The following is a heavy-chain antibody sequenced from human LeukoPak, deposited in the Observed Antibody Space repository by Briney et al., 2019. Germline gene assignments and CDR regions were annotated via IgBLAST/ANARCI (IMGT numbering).Heavy chain of an antibody. J-gene: IGHJ4*02. Sequence: SETLSLTCTVSVDSISSTSYYWAWIRQPPGKGLEWIGSVYYTGSTYYNPSLKSRVTISIDTSKNQFSLRLNSVTAADTAVFYCARLSDGAVAGNWGQGTLVTVSS. D-gene: IGHD6-19*01. CDR1: VDSISSTSYY. V-gene: IGHV4-39*01. CDR2: VYYTGST. CDR3: ARLSDGAVAGN.